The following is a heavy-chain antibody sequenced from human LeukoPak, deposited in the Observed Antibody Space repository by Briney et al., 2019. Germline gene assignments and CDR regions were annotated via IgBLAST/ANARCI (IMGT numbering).Heavy chain of an antibody. Sequence: GGSLRLSCAASGFTFSSYWMHWVRQAPGEGLVWVSRINSDGSSTSYADSVKGRFTISRDNSKNTLYLQMNSLRAEDTAVYYCAKDRLLRYFDWLLVSDWGQGTLVTVSS. CDR3: AKDRLLRYFDWLLVSD. CDR2: INSDGSST. CDR1: GFTFSSYW. D-gene: IGHD3-9*01. J-gene: IGHJ4*02. V-gene: IGHV3-74*01.